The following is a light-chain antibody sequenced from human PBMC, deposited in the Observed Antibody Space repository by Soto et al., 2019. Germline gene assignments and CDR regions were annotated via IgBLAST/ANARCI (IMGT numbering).Light chain of an antibody. V-gene: IGKV3-20*01. CDR1: QSVSNSY. J-gene: IGKJ2*01. Sequence: EIVLTQCPGTVSLSPGERATLSCRASQSVSNSYLAWYQQKPGQAPRLLIFGASSRATGIPDRFSGSGSGTDFALSISRLEPEDFAVYYCQQYGSSPYTFGQGTKLEIK. CDR3: QQYGSSPYT. CDR2: GAS.